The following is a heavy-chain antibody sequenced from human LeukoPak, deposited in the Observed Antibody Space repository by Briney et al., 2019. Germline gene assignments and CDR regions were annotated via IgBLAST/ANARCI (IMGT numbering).Heavy chain of an antibody. CDR3: ARVRLDDILTGYFPFTFDY. V-gene: IGHV3-30*04. CDR1: GFTFSSYA. D-gene: IGHD3-9*01. CDR2: ISYDGSNK. J-gene: IGHJ4*02. Sequence: GGSLRLSCAASGFTFSSYAMHWVRQAPGKGLEWVAVISYDGSNKYYADSVKGRFTISRDNSKNTLYLQINSLRAEDTAVYYCARVRLDDILTGYFPFTFDYWGQGTLVTVSS.